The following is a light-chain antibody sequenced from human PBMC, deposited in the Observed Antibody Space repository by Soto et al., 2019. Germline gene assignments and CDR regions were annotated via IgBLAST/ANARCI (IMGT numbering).Light chain of an antibody. J-gene: IGKJ4*01. CDR2: DAS. CDR3: QHRSVWPIT. V-gene: IGKV3-11*01. CDR1: QSVRSY. Sequence: EIVLTQSPATLSLSPGERATLSCRASQSVRSYLVWYQQKPGQAPRLLIYDASTRATGIPARFSGSGSGTDFTLTISSLEPEDFAVYYCQHRSVWPITFGGGTKVEIK.